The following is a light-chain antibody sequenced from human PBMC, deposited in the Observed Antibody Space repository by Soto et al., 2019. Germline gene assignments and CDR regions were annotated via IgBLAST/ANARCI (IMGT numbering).Light chain of an antibody. CDR1: QSVSSSY. V-gene: IGKV3-20*01. J-gene: IGKJ3*01. CDR3: QQYGSSPWFT. Sequence: EILLTQSPGTLSLSPGERATLSCRASQSVSSSYLAWYQQKPGQAPRLLIYGASSRATGIPDRFSGSGSGTDFTLTISRLEPEDFAVYYCQQYGSSPWFTFGPGTKVDIK. CDR2: GAS.